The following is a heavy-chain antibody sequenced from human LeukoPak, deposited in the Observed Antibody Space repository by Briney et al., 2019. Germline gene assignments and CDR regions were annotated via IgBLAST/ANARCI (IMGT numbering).Heavy chain of an antibody. J-gene: IGHJ5*02. D-gene: IGHD3-10*01. Sequence: GASVKVSCKASGYTFTSYGISWVRQAPGQGLEWMGWISAYNGNTNYAQKLQGRVTMTTDTSTSTAYMELRSLRSDDTAVYYCARDRGLLWFGELSFDPWGQGTLVTVSP. V-gene: IGHV1-18*01. CDR2: ISAYNGNT. CDR1: GYTFTSYG. CDR3: ARDRGLLWFGELSFDP.